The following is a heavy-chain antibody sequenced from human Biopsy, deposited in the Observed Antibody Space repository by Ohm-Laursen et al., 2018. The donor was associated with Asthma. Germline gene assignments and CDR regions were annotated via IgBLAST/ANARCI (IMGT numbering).Heavy chain of an antibody. CDR3: ARAVDYSHYYGINV. D-gene: IGHD3-10*01. CDR2: ISVYNGNT. CDR1: GYTFNSAG. J-gene: IGHJ6*02. V-gene: IGHV1-18*01. Sequence: ASVKVSCKTSGYTFNSAGITWVRQAPGQGLEWMGWISVYNGNTKVAQKLRDRVTMITDTSTSTAYMELRSLRSDDTAVYFCARAVDYSHYYGINVWGQGTTVTVS.